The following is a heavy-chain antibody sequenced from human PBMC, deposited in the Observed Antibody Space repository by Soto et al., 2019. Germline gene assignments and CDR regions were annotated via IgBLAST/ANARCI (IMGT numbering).Heavy chain of an antibody. D-gene: IGHD4-17*01. V-gene: IGHV4-59*08. CDR1: GGSISSYY. CDR2: IYYSGST. CDR3: ARQADRAPTVVRF. Sequence: PSETLSLTCTVSGGSISSYYWSWIRQPPGKGLEWIGYIYYSGSTYYNPSLKSRVTISVDTSKNQFSLILTSLTAADTAVYYCARQADRAPTVVRFWGQGTLVTVSS. J-gene: IGHJ4*02.